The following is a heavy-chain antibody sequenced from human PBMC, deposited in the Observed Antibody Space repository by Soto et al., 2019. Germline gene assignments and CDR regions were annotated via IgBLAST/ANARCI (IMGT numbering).Heavy chain of an antibody. CDR2: IRGSDGST. J-gene: IGHJ4*02. D-gene: IGHD3-9*01. Sequence: DVQLLESGGGLVQPGGSLRLACAASGFNIGSYGMTWVRQAPGKGLEWVSTIRGSDGSTYHADSVKGRFTISRDISXHTLYLQMNSLRADDTAVYYCAKDVNYDMLAGYYYYWGQGTLVTVSS. V-gene: IGHV3-23*01. CDR3: AKDVNYDMLAGYYYY. CDR1: GFNIGSYG.